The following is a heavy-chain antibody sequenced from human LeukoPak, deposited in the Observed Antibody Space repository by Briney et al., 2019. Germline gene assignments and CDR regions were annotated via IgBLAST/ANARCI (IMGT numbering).Heavy chain of an antibody. CDR1: GFSFSSYA. V-gene: IGHV3-7*03. J-gene: IGHJ4*02. CDR2: IKADGSQQ. Sequence: PGGSLRLSCAASGFSFSSYAMHWVRQAPGKGLEWVANIKADGSQQYYVDSVRGRFTITRDNAENSLYLQMNSLRAEDTAVYYCTRNSLDYWGLGTLVTVSS. CDR3: TRNSLDY.